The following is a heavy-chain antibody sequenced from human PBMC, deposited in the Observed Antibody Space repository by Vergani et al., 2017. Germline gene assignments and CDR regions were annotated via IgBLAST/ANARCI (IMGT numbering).Heavy chain of an antibody. Sequence: QVQLQQWGAGLLKPSETLSLTCAVYGGSFSGYYWSWIRQPPGKGLEWIGELNHSGSTNYNPSLKSRVTISVDTSKNQFSLKLSSVTAADTAVYYCATPRLRFSYYYYYGMDVWGQGTTVTVSS. CDR2: LNHSGST. V-gene: IGHV4-34*01. J-gene: IGHJ6*02. D-gene: IGHD5-12*01. CDR3: ATPRLRFSYYYYYGMDV. CDR1: GGSFSGYY.